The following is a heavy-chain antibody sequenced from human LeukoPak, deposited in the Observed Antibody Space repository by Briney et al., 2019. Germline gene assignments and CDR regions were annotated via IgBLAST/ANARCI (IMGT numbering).Heavy chain of an antibody. CDR2: IYYSGST. J-gene: IGHJ4*02. CDR1: GGSISSYH. D-gene: IGHD6-13*01. V-gene: IGHV4-59*01. CDR3: ARATPWDSSSWSYYYFDY. Sequence: PSETLSLTCTVSGGSISSYHWSWIRQPPGKGLEWIGYIYYSGSTNYNPSLKSRVTISVDTSKNQFSLKLSSVTAADTAVYYCARATPWDSSSWSYYYFDYWGQGTLVTVSS.